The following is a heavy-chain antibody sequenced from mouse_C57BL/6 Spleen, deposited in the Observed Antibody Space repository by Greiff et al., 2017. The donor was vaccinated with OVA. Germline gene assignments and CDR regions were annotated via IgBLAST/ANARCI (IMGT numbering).Heavy chain of an antibody. V-gene: IGHV1-80*01. Sequence: VQLQQAGAELVKPGASVKISCKASGYAFSSYWMNWVKQRPGKGLEWIGQIYPGDGDTNYNGKFKGKATLTADKSSSTAYMQLSSLTSEDSAVYFCARLVTTVSSPYWYFDVWGTGTTVTVSS. D-gene: IGHD1-1*01. CDR2: IYPGDGDT. CDR3: ARLVTTVSSPYWYFDV. J-gene: IGHJ1*03. CDR1: GYAFSSYW.